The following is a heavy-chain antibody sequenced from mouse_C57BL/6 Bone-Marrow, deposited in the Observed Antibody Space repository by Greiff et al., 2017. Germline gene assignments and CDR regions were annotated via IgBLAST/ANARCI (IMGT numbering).Heavy chain of an antibody. CDR3: ARADYGSSYSAMDY. V-gene: IGHV1-72*01. D-gene: IGHD1-1*01. CDR2: IDPNGGGT. Sequence: QVQLQQPGAELVKPGASVKLSCKASGYTFTSYWMHWVKQRPGRGLEWIGRIDPNGGGTKYNEKFKSKATLTVDTPSSTAYMQLSSLTSEDSAVYYCARADYGSSYSAMDYWGQGTSVTVSS. CDR1: GYTFTSYW. J-gene: IGHJ4*01.